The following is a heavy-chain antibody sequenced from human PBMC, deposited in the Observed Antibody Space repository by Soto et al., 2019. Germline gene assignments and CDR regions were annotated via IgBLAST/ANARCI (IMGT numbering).Heavy chain of an antibody. CDR2: ISFSGAT. CDR1: GVSITSYF. V-gene: IGHV4-59*01. D-gene: IGHD3-16*01. J-gene: IGHJ5*02. Sequence: PSQTLSLTCTVSGVSITSYFWSWIRQTPGKVLDWIGSISFSGATYNPSLKGRLTISVDTSKNQFSLRLSSVTSADTAVYYCARGGAPYNWFGPWGQGTLVTVSS. CDR3: ARGGAPYNWFGP.